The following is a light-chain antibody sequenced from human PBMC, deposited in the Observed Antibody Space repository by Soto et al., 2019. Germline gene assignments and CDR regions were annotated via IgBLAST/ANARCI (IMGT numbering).Light chain of an antibody. V-gene: IGKV3-20*01. CDR1: QSVSSSY. Sequence: PGERATLSCRASQSVSSSYLAWYQQKPGQAPRLLSYGASTRATGIPDRFSGSGSGTDFTLTISRLEPEDFAVYYCQLYGSSPWTFGQGTKVEIK. CDR2: GAS. J-gene: IGKJ1*01. CDR3: QLYGSSPWT.